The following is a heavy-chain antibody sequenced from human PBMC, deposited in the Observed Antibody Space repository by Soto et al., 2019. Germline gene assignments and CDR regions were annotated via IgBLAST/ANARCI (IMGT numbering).Heavy chain of an antibody. V-gene: IGHV3-30*13. Sequence: QVQLVESGGDVVQPGRSLRLSCAASGSTFSSYDIHWVRQAPGKGLEWVAHISPDGNNAYYADSVKGRFTISRDNARNRAYRKVNSLRPEDEAVDPCVRGPSPGAFLIGGQGTRVTVSS. CDR1: GSTFSSYD. J-gene: IGHJ3*02. CDR3: VRGPSPGAFLI. CDR2: ISPDGNNA.